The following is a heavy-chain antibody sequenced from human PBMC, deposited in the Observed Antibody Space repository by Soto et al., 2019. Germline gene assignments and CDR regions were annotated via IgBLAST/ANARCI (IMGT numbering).Heavy chain of an antibody. Sequence: QLQLEQSGPEVKKPGSSVKVSCKASGRSFSSDGVSWVRQAPGQGLEWMGGIIPVFGNTKYVQRVRGRLTITADKSTSTVYMEMSSLSSEDTAVYFCARGQYYSSGSAATSYFYFGIDVWGQGTTVIVSS. CDR1: GRSFSSDG. CDR3: ARGQYYSSGSAATSYFYFGIDV. D-gene: IGHD3-10*01. V-gene: IGHV1-69*06. J-gene: IGHJ6*02. CDR2: IIPVFGNT.